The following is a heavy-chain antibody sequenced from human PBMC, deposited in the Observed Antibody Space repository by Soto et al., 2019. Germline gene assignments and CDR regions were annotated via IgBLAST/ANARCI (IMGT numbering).Heavy chain of an antibody. CDR3: TRHSVDC. V-gene: IGHV3-73*01. CDR1: GFTFSDAA. J-gene: IGHJ4*02. Sequence: EVQVVESGGGLVQPGGSLKLSCVGSGFTFSDAAMHWVRQASGKGLEWVGRIRSKTSGYATAYSASVEGRFTIYRDDSKNTGYLQMDSLKTEDTAVYYCTRHSVDCWGQGTLVTVSS. CDR2: IRSKTSGYAT.